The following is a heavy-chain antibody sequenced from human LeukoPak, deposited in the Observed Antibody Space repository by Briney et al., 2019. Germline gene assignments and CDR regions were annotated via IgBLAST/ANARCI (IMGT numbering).Heavy chain of an antibody. J-gene: IGHJ4*02. Sequence: GGSLRLSCAASGFTFSGYWMLWVRQAPGKGLVWVSRISNDGTTTNYADSVKGRFTISRDNAKNTLYLQMNSLRAEDTAVHYCARDHYGSGSYWGQGALVTVSS. CDR1: GFTFSGYW. D-gene: IGHD3-10*01. CDR2: ISNDGTTT. V-gene: IGHV3-74*01. CDR3: ARDHYGSGSY.